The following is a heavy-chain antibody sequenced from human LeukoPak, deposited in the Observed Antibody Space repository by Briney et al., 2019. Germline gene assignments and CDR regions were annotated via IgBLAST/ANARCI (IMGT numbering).Heavy chain of an antibody. CDR1: GYTFTSYG. J-gene: IGHJ5*02. CDR3: ARAPAAINRDNWFDP. CDR2: ISAYNGNT. D-gene: IGHD2-2*01. V-gene: IGHV1-18*01. Sequence: ASVKVSCKASGYTFTSYGISWVRQAPGQGLEWMGWISAYNGNTNYAQKLQGRVTMTTDTSTSTAYMELRSLRFDDTAVYYCARAPAAINRDNWFDPWGQGTLVTVSS.